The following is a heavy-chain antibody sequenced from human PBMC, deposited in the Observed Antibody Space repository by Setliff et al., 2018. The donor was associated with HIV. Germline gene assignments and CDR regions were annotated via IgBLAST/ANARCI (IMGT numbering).Heavy chain of an antibody. J-gene: IGHJ3*01. V-gene: IGHV1-69*10. CDR3: AKEGRTTSAFDV. D-gene: IGHD1-1*01. CDR1: GDTFSRST. CDR2: IIPVLGIT. Sequence: SVKVSCKASGDTFSRSTYTWVRRAPGQGLDWMGGIIPVLGITNYAQKFQGRVILTADESTSTLYMELTSLTFEDTAVYYCAKEGRTTSAFDVWGQGTMVTVSS.